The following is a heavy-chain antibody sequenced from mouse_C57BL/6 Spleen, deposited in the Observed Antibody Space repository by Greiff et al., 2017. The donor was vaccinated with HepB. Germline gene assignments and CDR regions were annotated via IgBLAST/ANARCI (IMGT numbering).Heavy chain of an antibody. CDR2: INPNNGGT. D-gene: IGHD2-4*01. CDR3: ARSIYYDYDDALPLSFAY. J-gene: IGHJ3*01. CDR1: GYSFTGYY. V-gene: IGHV1-42*01. Sequence: DVQLQQSGPELVKPGASVKISCKASGYSFTGYYMNWVKQSPEKSLEWIGEINPNNGGTIYNQKFKGKATLTVDKSSSTAYMELRSLTSEDTAVYYCARSIYYDYDDALPLSFAYWGQGTLVTVSA.